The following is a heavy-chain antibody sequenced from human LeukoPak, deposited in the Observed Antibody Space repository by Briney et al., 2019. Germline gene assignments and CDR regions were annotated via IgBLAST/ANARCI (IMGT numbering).Heavy chain of an antibody. Sequence: ASVKVSCKASGYTFTDYYFHWVRQALGQGLEWMGWIIPNSGGTNCAQKFQGRVTMTRDTSISTTYMELSSLRSDDTAVYYCARGPAAALFDYWGQGTLVTVSS. CDR2: IIPNSGGT. CDR1: GYTFTDYY. V-gene: IGHV1-2*02. CDR3: ARGPAAALFDY. J-gene: IGHJ4*02. D-gene: IGHD6-13*01.